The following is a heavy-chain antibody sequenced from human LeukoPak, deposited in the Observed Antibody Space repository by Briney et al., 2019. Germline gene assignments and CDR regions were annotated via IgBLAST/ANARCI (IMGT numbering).Heavy chain of an antibody. V-gene: IGHV4-38-2*02. J-gene: IGHJ4*02. Sequence: PSETLSLTCTVSAYSISRDYYWGWFRQSPGKGLDWIGNVDPTGNTYYNPSLESRATISLDTSKRQFFLKLTSLTAADTAVYYCATVGASHYGDWYFDSWGQGTRVTVSS. D-gene: IGHD4-17*01. CDR2: VDPTGNT. CDR3: ATVGASHYGDWYFDS. CDR1: AYSISRDYY.